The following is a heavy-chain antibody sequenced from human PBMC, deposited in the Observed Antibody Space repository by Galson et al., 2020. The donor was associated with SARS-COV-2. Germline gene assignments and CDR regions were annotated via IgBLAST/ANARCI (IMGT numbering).Heavy chain of an antibody. J-gene: IGHJ6*02. D-gene: IGHD4-17*01. Sequence: KYAMHWVRQAPGKGLEWFSGISWNSGSIGYADSVKGRFTISRDNAKNSLYLQMNSLRAEDTALYYCAKDSDYGGIYYYYDGMDVWGQGTTVTVSS. CDR1: KYA. CDR3: AKDSDYGGIYYYYDGMDV. V-gene: IGHV3-9*01. CDR2: ISWNSGSI.